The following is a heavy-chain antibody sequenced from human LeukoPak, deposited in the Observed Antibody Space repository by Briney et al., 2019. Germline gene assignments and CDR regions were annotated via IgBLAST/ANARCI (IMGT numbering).Heavy chain of an antibody. Sequence: SETLSLTCTVSGGSLSNYYWSWLRQSPGKGLEWIGYIYYTETSYNPSLIRGVTTSAQTHNNQFSLQVYAVPDTDTAVYYCPPRKLGNDYCCQRTLLTAAS. CDR2: IYYTET. V-gene: IGHV4-59*01. J-gene: IGHJ4*02. CDR3: PPRKLGNDY. D-gene: IGHD7-27*01. CDR1: GGSLSNYY.